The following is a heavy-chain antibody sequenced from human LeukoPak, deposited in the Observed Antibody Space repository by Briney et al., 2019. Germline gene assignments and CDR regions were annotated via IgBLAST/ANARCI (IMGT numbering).Heavy chain of an antibody. CDR3: ARGGGLDV. J-gene: IGHJ6*02. D-gene: IGHD3-16*01. V-gene: IGHV3-30-3*01. CDR2: ISYDGSNK. Sequence: HTGGSLRLSCAASGFTFSSYAMHWVRQAPGKGLEWVAVISYDGSNKYYADSVKGRFTISRDNSKNTLYLQMNSLRAEDTAVYYCARGGGLDVWGRGAAVTVSS. CDR1: GFTFSSYA.